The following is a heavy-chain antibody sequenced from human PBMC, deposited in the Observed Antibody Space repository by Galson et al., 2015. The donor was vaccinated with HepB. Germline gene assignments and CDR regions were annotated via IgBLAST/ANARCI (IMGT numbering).Heavy chain of an antibody. Sequence: QSGAEVKKPGESLKISCKGSGYTFNTYWIAWVRQMPGKGLEWMGVIYPGDSDTRYSPSFQSQDTISADKSINTAYLQWSSLRASDSAIYYCTRHTYCDYWGQGTRSPSPQ. D-gene: IGHD2-21*02. J-gene: IGHJ4*02. CDR2: IYPGDSDT. V-gene: IGHV5-51*01. CDR3: TRHTYCDY. CDR1: GYTFNTYW.